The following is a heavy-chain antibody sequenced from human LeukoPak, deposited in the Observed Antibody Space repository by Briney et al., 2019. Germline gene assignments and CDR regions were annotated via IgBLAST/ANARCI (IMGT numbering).Heavy chain of an antibody. J-gene: IGHJ6*03. D-gene: IGHD3-16*02. CDR3: ARDYHYYYMDV. Sequence: GGSLRLSCAASGFTLSNYCMTWVRQAPGKGLEWVAQIKQDGSEKYYVDSVKGRFTISRDNAKNLLFLQMNSLRAEDTAVYCCARDYHYYYMDVWGKGTTVTVSS. CDR2: IKQDGSEK. V-gene: IGHV3-7*01. CDR1: GFTLSNYC.